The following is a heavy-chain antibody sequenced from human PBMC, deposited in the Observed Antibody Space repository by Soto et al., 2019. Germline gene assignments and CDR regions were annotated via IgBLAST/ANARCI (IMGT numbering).Heavy chain of an antibody. D-gene: IGHD6-19*01. Sequence: QVQLVESGGGVVQPGSSLRLSCAASGFTFSSYGMHWVRQAPGKGLEWVAVISYDGSNKYYADSVKGRFTISRDNSKNTLYLQMNSLRAEDTAVYYCAKDLSAGTDYYYGMDVWGQGTTVTVSS. J-gene: IGHJ6*02. CDR3: AKDLSAGTDYYYGMDV. V-gene: IGHV3-30*18. CDR2: ISYDGSNK. CDR1: GFTFSSYG.